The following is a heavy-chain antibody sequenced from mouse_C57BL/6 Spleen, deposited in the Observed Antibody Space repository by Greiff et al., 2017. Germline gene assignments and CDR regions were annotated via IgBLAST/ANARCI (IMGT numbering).Heavy chain of an antibody. V-gene: IGHV1-82*01. CDR2: IYPGDGDT. Sequence: QVQLQQSGPELVKPGASVKISCKASGYAFSSSWMNWVKQRPGKGLEWIGRIYPGDGDTNYNGKFKGKATLTADKSSSTAYMQLSSLTSEDSAVYFCARRHYYGSSYGDLYAMDYWGQGTSVTVSS. J-gene: IGHJ4*01. CDR3: ARRHYYGSSYGDLYAMDY. D-gene: IGHD1-1*01. CDR1: GYAFSSSW.